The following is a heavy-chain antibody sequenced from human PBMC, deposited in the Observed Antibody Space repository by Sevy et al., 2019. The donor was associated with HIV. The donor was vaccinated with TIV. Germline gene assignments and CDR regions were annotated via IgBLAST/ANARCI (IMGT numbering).Heavy chain of an antibody. D-gene: IGHD1-26*01. J-gene: IGHJ4*02. CDR2: INHSGST. V-gene: IGHV4-34*01. CDR1: GGSFSGYY. CDR3: AISGSSGSYYRRGYYFDY. Sequence: SETLSLTCAVYGGSFSGYYWSWIRQPPGKGLEWIGEINHSGSTNYNPSLKSRVTISVDTSKNQFSLKLSSVTAAATAVYYCAISGSSGSYYRRGYYFDYWGQGTLVTVSS.